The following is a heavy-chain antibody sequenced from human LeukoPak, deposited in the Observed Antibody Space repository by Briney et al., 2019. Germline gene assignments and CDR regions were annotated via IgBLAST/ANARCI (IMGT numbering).Heavy chain of an antibody. J-gene: IGHJ4*02. D-gene: IGHD3-10*01. CDR2: IYYSGST. V-gene: IGHV4-39*07. CDR3: ASDHYYGSGSYSSGDY. CDR1: GGSIGSSSYY. Sequence: SETLSLTCTVSGGSIGSSSYYWGWIRQPPGKGLEWIGSIYYSGSTYYNPSLKSRVTISVDTSKNQFSLKLSSVTAADTAVYYCASDHYYGSGSYSSGDYWGQGTPVTVSS.